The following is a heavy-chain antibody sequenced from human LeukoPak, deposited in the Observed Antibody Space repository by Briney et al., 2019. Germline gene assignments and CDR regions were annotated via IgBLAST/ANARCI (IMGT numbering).Heavy chain of an antibody. V-gene: IGHV3-53*04. D-gene: IGHD6-13*01. CDR2: IYSGGST. CDR3: ARARIRIAAADTLDY. CDR1: GFTVSSNY. Sequence: GGSLRLSCAASGFTVSSNYMSWVRQAPGKGLEWVSVIYSGGSTYYADSVKGRFTISRHNSKNTLYLQMNSLRAEDTAVYYCARARIRIAAADTLDYWGQGTLVTVSS. J-gene: IGHJ4*02.